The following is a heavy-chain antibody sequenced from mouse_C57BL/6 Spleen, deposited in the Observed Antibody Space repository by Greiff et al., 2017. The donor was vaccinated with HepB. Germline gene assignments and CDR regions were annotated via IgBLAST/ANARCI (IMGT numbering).Heavy chain of an antibody. CDR2: IDPETGGT. CDR1: GYTFTDYE. J-gene: IGHJ2*01. V-gene: IGHV1-15*01. D-gene: IGHD1-1*01. CDR3: TREAYYYGSSWGVFDY. Sequence: QVQLQQPGAELVRPGASVSLSCKASGYTFTDYEMHWVKQTPVHGLEWIGAIDPETGGTAYNQKFKGKAILTADNSSSTAYMELRSLTSEDSAVYYCTREAYYYGSSWGVFDYWGQGTTLTVSS.